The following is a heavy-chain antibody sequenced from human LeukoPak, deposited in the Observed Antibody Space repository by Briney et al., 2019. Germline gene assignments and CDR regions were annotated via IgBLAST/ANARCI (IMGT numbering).Heavy chain of an antibody. V-gene: IGHV1-8*01. CDR2: MNPNSGNT. D-gene: IGHD6-13*01. CDR3: ARFDDTSYSSSWYAKFNY. J-gene: IGHJ4*02. CDR1: GYTFTSYD. Sequence: ASVKVSCKASGYTFTSYDINWVRQATGQGLEWMGWMNPNSGNTGYAQKFQGRVTMTRNTSISTAYMELSSLRSEDTAVYYCARFDDTSYSSSWYAKFNYWGQGTLVTVSS.